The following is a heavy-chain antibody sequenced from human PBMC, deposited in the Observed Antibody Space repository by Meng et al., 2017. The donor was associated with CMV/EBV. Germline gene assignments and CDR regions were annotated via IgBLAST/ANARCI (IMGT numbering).Heavy chain of an antibody. V-gene: IGHV2-70*18. J-gene: IGHJ6*02. CDR2: IDWDDDK. Sequence: TLSLTCTVSGYSISSGYYWGWIRQPPGKGLEWLALIDWDDDKYYSTSLKTRLTISKDTSKNQVVLTMTNMDPVDTATYYCARIHSNYGPYGMDVWGQGTTVTVSS. CDR3: ARIHSNYGPYGMDV. D-gene: IGHD4-11*01. CDR1: GYSISSGYYW.